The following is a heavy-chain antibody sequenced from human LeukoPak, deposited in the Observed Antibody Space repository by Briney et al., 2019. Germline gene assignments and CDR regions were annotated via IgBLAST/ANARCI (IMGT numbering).Heavy chain of an antibody. D-gene: IGHD3-22*01. CDR1: GGSFSGYY. CDR3: ARGPYYYDSSGYRVKKYYFDY. V-gene: IGHV4-34*01. J-gene: IGHJ4*02. Sequence: QTSETLSLTCAVYGGSFSGYYWSWIRQPPGKGLEWIGEINHSGSTNYNPSLKSRVTISVDTSKNQFSLKLSSVTAADTAVYYCARGPYYYDSSGYRVKKYYFDYWGQGTLVTVSS. CDR2: INHSGST.